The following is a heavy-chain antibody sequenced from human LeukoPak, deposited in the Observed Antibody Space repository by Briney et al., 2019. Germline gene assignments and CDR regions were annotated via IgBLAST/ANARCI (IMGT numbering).Heavy chain of an antibody. Sequence: GGSLRLSCAASGFTFSSYSMNWVRQAPGKGLEWVSSISSSSSYIYYADSVKGRFTISRDNAKNSLYLQMNSLRAEDTAVYYCAGDPRFVYYFDYWGQGTLVTVSS. CDR3: AGDPRFVYYFDY. V-gene: IGHV3-21*01. D-gene: IGHD3-16*01. CDR2: ISSSSSYI. J-gene: IGHJ4*02. CDR1: GFTFSSYS.